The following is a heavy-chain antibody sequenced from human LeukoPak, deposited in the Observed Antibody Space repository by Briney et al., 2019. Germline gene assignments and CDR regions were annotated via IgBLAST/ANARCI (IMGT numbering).Heavy chain of an antibody. D-gene: IGHD1-26*01. V-gene: IGHV3-74*01. CDR1: GFTLSSYQ. J-gene: IGHJ2*01. Sequence: PGGSLRLSCAASGFTLSSYQMHWVRQAPGKGLLRVSRFYSDGTYTTYADSVKGRFTVSRDNAKNTLYLQINSLRAEDTAVYYCARDPGSDSHDWYFDLWGRGTLVTVSS. CDR2: FYSDGTYT. CDR3: ARDPGSDSHDWYFDL.